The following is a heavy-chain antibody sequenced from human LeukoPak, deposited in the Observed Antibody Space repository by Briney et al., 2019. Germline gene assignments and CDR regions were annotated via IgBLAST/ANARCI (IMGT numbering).Heavy chain of an antibody. J-gene: IGHJ4*02. CDR2: IYPGDSDT. CDR1: GYSYTSYW. D-gene: IGHD2-15*01. CDR3: ARHYCSAGSCYPNY. V-gene: IGHV5-51*01. Sequence: GESLKISCKGSGYSYTSYWIGWVRQMPGKGLEWIGIIYPGDSDTRYSPSFQGQVTISADKSISTAYLQWSSLKASDTAMYYCARHYCSAGSCYPNYWGQGTLVTVSS.